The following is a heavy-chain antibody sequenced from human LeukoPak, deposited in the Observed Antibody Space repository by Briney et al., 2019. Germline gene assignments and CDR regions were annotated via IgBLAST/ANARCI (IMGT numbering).Heavy chain of an antibody. J-gene: IGHJ4*02. CDR3: AREREEGGAWYERPHFDY. Sequence: PSETLSLTCAVYGGSFSYYYWAWIRQSPGRGLEWIGHIKHSGSTNYNPSLKSRVTISVDTSNNQFSLKVRSVTAADTALYYCAREREEGGAWYERPHFDYWGQGALVTVSS. V-gene: IGHV4-34*01. D-gene: IGHD6-19*01. CDR1: GGSFSYYY. CDR2: IKHSGST.